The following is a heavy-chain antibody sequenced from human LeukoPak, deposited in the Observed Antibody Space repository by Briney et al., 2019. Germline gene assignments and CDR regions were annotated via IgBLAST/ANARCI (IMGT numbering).Heavy chain of an antibody. CDR3: ASYSSSIRMDV. J-gene: IGHJ6*04. D-gene: IGHD6-6*01. V-gene: IGHV4-4*07. Sequence: PSETLSLTCTVSGGSISSYYWSWIRQPAGKGLEWIGRIYTSGTTNYNPSLKSRVTISVDKSKNQFSLKLSSVTAADTAAYYCASYSSSIRMDVWGKGTTVTVSS. CDR1: GGSISSYY. CDR2: IYTSGTT.